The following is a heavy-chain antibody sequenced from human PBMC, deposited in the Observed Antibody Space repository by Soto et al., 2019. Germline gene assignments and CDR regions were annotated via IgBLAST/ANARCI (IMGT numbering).Heavy chain of an antibody. V-gene: IGHV3-30*03. J-gene: IGHJ4*02. CDR2: ISNDGTSE. CDR1: GFTFSNFG. D-gene: IGHD1-26*01. Sequence: QVQVVEFGGGVVHPETSLRLSCAASGFTFSNFGMHWVRQAPGKGLEWVAVISNDGTSENYAQSVKGRFTISRDNSKNTLYLQMNSLRAEDTAVYYCAGGSGSYYVWGQGTLVTVSS. CDR3: AGGSGSYYV.